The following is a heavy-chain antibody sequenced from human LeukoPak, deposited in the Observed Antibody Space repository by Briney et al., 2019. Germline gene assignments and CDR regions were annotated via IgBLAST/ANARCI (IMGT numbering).Heavy chain of an antibody. D-gene: IGHD4-17*01. CDR1: GGSISSSSYY. Sequence: SETLSLTCTVSGGSISSSSYYWGWIRQPPGKGLEWIGSIYYSGSTYYNPSLKSRVTISLDKSKNQFSLRLSSMTAADTAVYYCGSGDYGYFDYWGQGALVTVSS. CDR2: IYYSGST. V-gene: IGHV4-39*07. CDR3: GSGDYGYFDY. J-gene: IGHJ4*02.